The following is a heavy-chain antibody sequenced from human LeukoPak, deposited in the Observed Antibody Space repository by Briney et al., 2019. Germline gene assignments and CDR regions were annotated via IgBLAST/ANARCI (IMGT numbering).Heavy chain of an antibody. D-gene: IGHD2-2*02. V-gene: IGHV4-61*02. J-gene: IGHJ4*02. Sequence: PSQTLSLTCTVSGGSISSGSYYWSWIRQPAGKGLEWIGRIYTSGSTKYNPSLKSRVTISVDTSKNQFSLKLSSVTAADTAVYYCARVCSSTSCYTKGFVDYWGQGTLVTVSS. CDR2: IYTSGST. CDR3: ARVCSSTSCYTKGFVDY. CDR1: GGSISSGSYY.